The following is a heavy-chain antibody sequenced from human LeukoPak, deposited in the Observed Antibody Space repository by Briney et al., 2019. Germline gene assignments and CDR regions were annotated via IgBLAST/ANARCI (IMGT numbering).Heavy chain of an antibody. V-gene: IGHV3-74*01. Sequence: GGSPRLSCAASGFTLSAYWMHWVRQAPGKGLMWVSRIEGDGNRITYADSVKGRFTISRDNSKNTLYLQINNLRAEDTAIYYCARSLYYYVMDVWGPGTTVTVSS. CDR2: IEGDGNRI. J-gene: IGHJ6*02. CDR3: ARSLYYYVMDV. CDR1: GFTLSAYW.